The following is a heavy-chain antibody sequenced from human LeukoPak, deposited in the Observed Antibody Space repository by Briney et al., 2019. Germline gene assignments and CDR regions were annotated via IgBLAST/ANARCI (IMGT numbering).Heavy chain of an antibody. V-gene: IGHV1-18*01. D-gene: IGHD3-22*01. CDR3: ARYFYGDSGFPNYSFDY. CDR1: GYTFNKYG. J-gene: IGHJ4*02. CDR2: ISSYNGDT. Sequence: GASVKVSCKASGYTFNKYGITWVRQAPGQGLEWMGWISSYNGDTNYAQKFQGRATMTTDTSTTTAYMELRSLRYDDTAVYYCARYFYGDSGFPNYSFDYWGQGTLVTVSS.